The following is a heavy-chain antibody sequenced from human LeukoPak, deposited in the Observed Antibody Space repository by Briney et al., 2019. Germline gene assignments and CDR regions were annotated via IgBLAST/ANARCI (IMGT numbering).Heavy chain of an antibody. V-gene: IGHV3-21*01. Sequence: GGSLRLSCAASGFTFSSYSMNWVRQAPGKGLEWVSSISSSSSYIYYADSVKGRFTISRDNAKNSLYLQMNSLRAEDTAVYYCARDGNKVTTLGAFDIWGQGTMVTVSS. D-gene: IGHD4-17*01. CDR1: GFTFSSYS. J-gene: IGHJ3*02. CDR2: ISSSSSYI. CDR3: ARDGNKVTTLGAFDI.